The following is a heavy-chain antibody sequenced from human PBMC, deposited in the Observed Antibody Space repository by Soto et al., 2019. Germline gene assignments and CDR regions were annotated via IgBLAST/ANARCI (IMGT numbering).Heavy chain of an antibody. V-gene: IGHV3-30*18. CDR3: AQGAQAAAGLDH. Sequence: QVQLLESGGGVVEPGRSLKLSCRTSGFTFSLYGRHWVRQAPGKGLEWLAVISFDGKNRYYADSVKGRFTISRDNSKTTLFLQMSSLRPDDTAVYVWAQGAQAAAGLDHWGQGALVTVAS. CDR2: ISFDGKNR. CDR1: GFTFSLYG. J-gene: IGHJ4*02. D-gene: IGHD6-25*01.